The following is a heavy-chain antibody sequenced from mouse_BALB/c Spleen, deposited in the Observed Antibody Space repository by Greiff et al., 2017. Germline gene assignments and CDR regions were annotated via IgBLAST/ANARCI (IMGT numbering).Heavy chain of an antibody. D-gene: IGHD1-1*01. CDR1: GFTFSSYY. CDR3: ARHPTYYYGSRSAMDY. V-gene: IGHV5-6-2*01. Sequence: EVQRVESGGGLVKLGGSLKLSCAASGFTFSSYYMSWVRQTPEKRLELVAAINSNGGSTYYPDTVKGRFTISRDNAKNTLYLQMSSLKSEDTALYYCARHPTYYYGSRSAMDYWGQGTSVTVSS. CDR2: INSNGGST. J-gene: IGHJ4*01.